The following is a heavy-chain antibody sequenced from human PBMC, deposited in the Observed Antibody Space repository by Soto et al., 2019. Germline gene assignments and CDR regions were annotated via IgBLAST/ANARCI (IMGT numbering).Heavy chain of an antibody. Sequence: EVQLVESGGGLVKPGGSLRLSCAASGFSFSNVWMTWVRQAPGKGLEWVGRIRRNSDGGTTDYAAPVKGRFTISRDDSKKTLYLQMNSLKTEDTGLYYCTTDITAVGVGRRGDDDLDYWGQGTLVTVSS. CDR2: IRRNSDGGTT. D-gene: IGHD3-3*01. V-gene: IGHV3-15*01. CDR1: GFSFSNVW. CDR3: TTDITAVGVGRRGDDDLDY. J-gene: IGHJ4*02.